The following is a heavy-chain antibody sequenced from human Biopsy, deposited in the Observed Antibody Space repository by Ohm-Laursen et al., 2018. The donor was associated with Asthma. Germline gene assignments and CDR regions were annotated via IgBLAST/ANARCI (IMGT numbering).Heavy chain of an antibody. D-gene: IGHD2-2*01. V-gene: IGHV4-39*01. CDR3: ARHDHRWDTYADF. Sequence: SDTLSLTCTVSGASITSSAYYWGWIRQPPGKGLEWIGSMYYGETTYYSQSHKGRVTISVDTSKNHVSLILSSVTAADTAVYYCARHDHRWDTYADFWGQGTLVTVSS. CDR1: GASITSSAYY. CDR2: MYYGETT. J-gene: IGHJ4*02.